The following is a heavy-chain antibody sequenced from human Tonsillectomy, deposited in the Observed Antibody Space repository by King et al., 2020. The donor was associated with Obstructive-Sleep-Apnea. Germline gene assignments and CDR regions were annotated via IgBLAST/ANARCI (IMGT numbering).Heavy chain of an antibody. D-gene: IGHD2-15*01. Sequence: VQLQQWGAGLLKPSETLSLTCAVYGGSFSDFYWSWFRQPPGEGLEWIGEIHHSGSTNYNPSLKSRVTISVDPSKNQFSLKLRSGTAADTAVYYWARRGISGFGYWGQGPLVTVSS. CDR1: GGSFSDFY. CDR3: ARRGISGFGY. V-gene: IGHV4-34*01. J-gene: IGHJ4*02. CDR2: IHHSGST.